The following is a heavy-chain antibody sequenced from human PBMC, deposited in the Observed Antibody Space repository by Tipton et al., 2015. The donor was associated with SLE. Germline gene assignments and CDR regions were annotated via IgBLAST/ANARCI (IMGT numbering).Heavy chain of an antibody. V-gene: IGHV4-59*12. Sequence: TLSLTCTVSGGSISSYFWSWIRQHPGKGLEWIGYIYYSGSTYYNPSLKSRVTISVDTSKNQFSLKMRSVTAADTAVYYCASEGSGSSSTDYWGQGTLVTVSS. CDR2: IYYSGST. CDR1: GGSISSYF. D-gene: IGHD3-10*01. J-gene: IGHJ4*02. CDR3: ASEGSGSSSTDY.